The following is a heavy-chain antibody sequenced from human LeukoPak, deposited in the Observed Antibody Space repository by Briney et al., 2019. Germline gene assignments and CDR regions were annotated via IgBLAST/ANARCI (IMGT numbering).Heavy chain of an antibody. Sequence: GGSLRLSCAASGFTFSSYAMSWVRQAPGKGLEWVSAISGSGGSTYYADSVKGRFTISRDNSKNTLYLQMNSLRAEDTAVYYCAKDQIVGATETTPFDYWGQGTQVTVSS. V-gene: IGHV3-23*01. CDR2: ISGSGGST. CDR1: GFTFSSYA. D-gene: IGHD1-26*01. J-gene: IGHJ4*02. CDR3: AKDQIVGATETTPFDY.